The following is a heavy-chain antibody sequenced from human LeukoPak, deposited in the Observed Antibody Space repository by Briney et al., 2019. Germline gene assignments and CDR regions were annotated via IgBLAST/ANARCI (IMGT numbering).Heavy chain of an antibody. J-gene: IGHJ6*03. V-gene: IGHV3-66*02. CDR3: ARGQASGWGHYYYYMDV. CDR1: GFTVSSNY. CDR2: IYSGGST. Sequence: PGGSLRLSCAASGFTVSSNYMSWVRQAPGKGLEWVSVIYSGGSTYYADSVKGRFTISRDNSKNTLYLQMNSLRAEDTAVYYCARGQASGWGHYYYYMDVWGKGTTVTVSS. D-gene: IGHD6-19*01.